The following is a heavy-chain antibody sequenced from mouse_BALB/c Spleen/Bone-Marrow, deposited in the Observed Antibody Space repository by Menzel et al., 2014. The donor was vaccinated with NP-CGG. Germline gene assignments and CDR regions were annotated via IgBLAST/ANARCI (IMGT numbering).Heavy chain of an antibody. CDR2: IDPANGNT. Sequence: EVQLQQSGAELVKPGASVKLSYTASGFNIRDTCIHWVKQRPEQGLEWIGGIDPANGNTKYDQKFQGKTTITADTSSNTTYLQHSSMTSEDAAVNYCARNYGRTAWFAYWGQGTLVTVSA. CDR1: GFNIRDTC. V-gene: IGHV14-3*02. J-gene: IGHJ3*01. CDR3: ARNYGRTAWFAY. D-gene: IGHD1-1*01.